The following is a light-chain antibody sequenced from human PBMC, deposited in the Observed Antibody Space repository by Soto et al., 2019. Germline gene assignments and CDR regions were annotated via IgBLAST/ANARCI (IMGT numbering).Light chain of an antibody. CDR2: DVS. CDR1: SSDVGTYNH. V-gene: IGLV2-18*02. J-gene: IGLJ2*01. CDR3: SSYTGSSPLVV. Sequence: QSALTQPPSVSGSPGQSVTISCTGTSSDVGTYNHVSWYQQPPGTAPQLMIYDVSNRPSGVPDRFSGSKSGNTASLTISGLQAEDEAEYYCSSYTGSSPLVVFGGGTKLTVL.